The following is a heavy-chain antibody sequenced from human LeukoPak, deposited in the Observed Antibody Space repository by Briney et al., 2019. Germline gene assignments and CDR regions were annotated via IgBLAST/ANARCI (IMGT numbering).Heavy chain of an antibody. CDR1: GFTFSSYS. D-gene: IGHD2-15*01. V-gene: IGHV3-21*01. CDR3: ARDQAYCSGGSCPLDY. Sequence: RGGSLRLSCAASGFTFSSYSMNWVRQAPGKGLEWVSSISSSSSYIYYADSVKGRFTISRDNAKNSLYLQMNSLRAEDTAVYYCARDQAYCSGGSCPLDYWGQGTLVTVSS. CDR2: ISSSSSYI. J-gene: IGHJ4*02.